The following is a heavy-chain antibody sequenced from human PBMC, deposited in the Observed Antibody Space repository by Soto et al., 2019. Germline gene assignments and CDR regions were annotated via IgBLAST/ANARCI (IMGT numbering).Heavy chain of an antibody. Sequence: GGSLRLSCVASGFTFSSYGMHWVRQAPGKGLEWVALISYDGSNKYYEDSVKGRFAISRDNSKNTLYLQMNSLRTEDTAVYYCAKLYPAGTETYLGGFDYWGQGALVTVSS. V-gene: IGHV3-30*18. CDR1: GFTFSSYG. CDR3: AKLYPAGTETYLGGFDY. D-gene: IGHD7-27*01. CDR2: ISYDGSNK. J-gene: IGHJ4*02.